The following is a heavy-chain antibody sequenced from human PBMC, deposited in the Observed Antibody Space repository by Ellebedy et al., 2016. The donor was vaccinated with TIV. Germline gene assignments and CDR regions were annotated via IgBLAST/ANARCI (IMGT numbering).Heavy chain of an antibody. CDR2: INSDGSSI. Sequence: GESLKISCAASGFSFSTYWMHWVRQAPGKGLAWVSCINSDGSSIGYADSVRGRFTISRDNARNTLYLQMNSLRAEDTAVYYCAALDMGNDFWGQGTLVTVSS. J-gene: IGHJ4*02. CDR1: GFSFSTYW. CDR3: AALDMGNDF. D-gene: IGHD3-9*01. V-gene: IGHV3-74*01.